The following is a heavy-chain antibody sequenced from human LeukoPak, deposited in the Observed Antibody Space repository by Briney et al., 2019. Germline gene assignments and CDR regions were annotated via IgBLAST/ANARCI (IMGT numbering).Heavy chain of an antibody. CDR2: INHSGST. Sequence: SETLSLTCAVYGGSFSGYYWSWIRQPPGKGLEWIGEINHSGSTNYNPSLKSRVTISVDTSKNQFSLKLSSVTAADTAVYYCARATMVRGVIISYFDYWGQGTLVTVSS. D-gene: IGHD3-10*01. V-gene: IGHV4-34*01. CDR1: GGSFSGYY. CDR3: ARATMVRGVIISYFDY. J-gene: IGHJ4*02.